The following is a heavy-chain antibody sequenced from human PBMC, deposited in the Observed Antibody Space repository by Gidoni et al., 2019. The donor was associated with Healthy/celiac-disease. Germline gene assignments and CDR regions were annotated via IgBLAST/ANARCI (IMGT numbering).Heavy chain of an antibody. CDR1: GFPFSSYA. D-gene: IGHD2-15*01. CDR3: AKGSRCSGGSCYSVYYYYGMDV. Sequence: EVQLVESGCGLVQPGGSLRLSCAASGFPFSSYAMSWFRQAPGKGLEWVPAISGSGGSTYYADSVKGRFTISRDNSKNTLYLQMNSLRAEDTAVYYCAKGSRCSGGSCYSVYYYYGMDVWGQGTTVTVSS. V-gene: IGHV3-23*04. CDR2: ISGSGGST. J-gene: IGHJ6*02.